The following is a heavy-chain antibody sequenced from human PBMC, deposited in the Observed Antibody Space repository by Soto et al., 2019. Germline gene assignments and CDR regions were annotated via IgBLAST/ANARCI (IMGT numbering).Heavy chain of an antibody. CDR2: IYDSGST. Sequence: QVQLQESGPGLVKPSQTLSLTCTVSGGSISSGGYYWSWIRQHPGKGLEWIGYIYDSGSTYYNPSFKSRVTISVDTSKNQLSLKLSSVTAADTAVDYCARDKATGVFDYWGQGTLVTVSS. J-gene: IGHJ4*02. CDR1: GGSISSGGYY. CDR3: ARDKATGVFDY. V-gene: IGHV4-31*03. D-gene: IGHD5-12*01.